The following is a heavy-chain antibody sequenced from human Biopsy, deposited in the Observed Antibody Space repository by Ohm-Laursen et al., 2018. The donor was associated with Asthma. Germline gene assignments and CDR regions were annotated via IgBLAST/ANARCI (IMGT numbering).Heavy chain of an antibody. V-gene: IGHV4-31*02. J-gene: IGHJ4*02. CDR1: YGSITSGGYY. CDR3: ARAQDYYDSRGYYGSFDY. Sequence: TLSLTCTVSYGSITSGGYYWTWIRQHPGKGLEWIGFIYYSGSTYYNPSLKSRVSISIDTSKNQFSLKLSSVTAADTAVYYCARAQDYYDSRGYYGSFDYWGQGTLVTASS. D-gene: IGHD3-22*01. CDR2: IYYSGST.